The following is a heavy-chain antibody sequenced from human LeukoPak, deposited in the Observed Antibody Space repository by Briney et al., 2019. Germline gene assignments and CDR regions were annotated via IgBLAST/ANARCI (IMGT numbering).Heavy chain of an antibody. V-gene: IGHV3-23*01. CDR1: GFTFSSYA. D-gene: IGHD2-2*01. J-gene: IGHJ4*02. Sequence: PGGSLRLSCAASGFTFSSYAMSWVRQAPGKGLEWVSSISSVDTNSYYADSVKGRFTISRNDSKNTLYLQMNSLRAEDTAVYYCAKKYQLLDIDYWGQGTLVTVSS. CDR2: ISSVDTNS. CDR3: AKKYQLLDIDY.